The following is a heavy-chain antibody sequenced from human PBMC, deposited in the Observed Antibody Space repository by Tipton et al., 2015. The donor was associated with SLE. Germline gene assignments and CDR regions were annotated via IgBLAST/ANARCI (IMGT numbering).Heavy chain of an antibody. CDR1: GGSFSGYY. CDR3: ARDFNIVVAGTDYYYGMDV. CDR2: IYYSGNT. Sequence: TLSLTCAVNGGSFSGYYWSWIRQPPGKGLEWIGSIYYSGNTYYNPSLKSRVTISVDTSKNQFSLNLTSVTAADTAVYYCARDFNIVVAGTDYYYGMDVWGQGTTVTVSS. J-gene: IGHJ6*02. D-gene: IGHD6-19*01. V-gene: IGHV4-34*11.